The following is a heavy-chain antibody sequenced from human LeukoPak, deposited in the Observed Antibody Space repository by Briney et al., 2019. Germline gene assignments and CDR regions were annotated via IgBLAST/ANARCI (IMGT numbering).Heavy chain of an antibody. J-gene: IGHJ6*02. Sequence: GGSLRLSCATSGFTFSNAWMNWVRQASGKGLEWIGRIRSKANTYATAYAASVKGRFTISRDDSENTAYLQMNSLKAEDTAMYYCTRLEDKVIYIMDVWGQGTTVTVSS. CDR3: TRLEDKVIYIMDV. CDR2: IRSKANTYAT. CDR1: GFTFSNAW. V-gene: IGHV3-73*01. D-gene: IGHD5-12*01.